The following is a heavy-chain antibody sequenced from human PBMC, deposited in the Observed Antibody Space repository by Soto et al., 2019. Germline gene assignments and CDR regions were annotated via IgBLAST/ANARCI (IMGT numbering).Heavy chain of an antibody. Sequence: GSLRLSCTASGFTLQNYAMAWVRQAPGKGLEWVSTLIGGHYGTAYSYSVKGRFTVSRDNSKNCLYLQMNSLGVEDTAMYFCAKGKSTGDIDWFDPWGQGSLVTVSS. CDR2: LIGGHYGT. V-gene: IGHV3-23*01. D-gene: IGHD3-10*01. CDR3: AKGKSTGDIDWFDP. CDR1: GFTLQNYA. J-gene: IGHJ5*02.